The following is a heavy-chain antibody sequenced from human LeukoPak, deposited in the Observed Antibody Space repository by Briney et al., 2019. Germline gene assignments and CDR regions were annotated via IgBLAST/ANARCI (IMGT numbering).Heavy chain of an antibody. D-gene: IGHD2-15*01. CDR1: GFTFSSYS. Sequence: GGSLRLSCAASGFTFSSYSMNWVRQAPGKGLEWVSYISSSSSTIYYADSVKGRFTISRDNSKNTLYLQMNSLRAEDTAVYYCARDQKDCSGGSCYSDFDYWGQGTLVTVSS. J-gene: IGHJ4*02. CDR2: ISSSSSTI. CDR3: ARDQKDCSGGSCYSDFDY. V-gene: IGHV3-48*01.